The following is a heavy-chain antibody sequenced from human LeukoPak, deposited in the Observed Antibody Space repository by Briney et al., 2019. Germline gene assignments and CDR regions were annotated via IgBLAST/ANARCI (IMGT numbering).Heavy chain of an antibody. J-gene: IGHJ4*02. Sequence: GGFLRLSCVASGFTFSNYAMSWVRQAPGKGLEWVSGIVNSGGSTYYADSVRGRLTISRDNSKKTVYLQMSSLRGDDTAIYYCAKDRAGYSYGMFDSWGQGTLVTVSS. CDR2: IVNSGGST. D-gene: IGHD5-18*01. V-gene: IGHV3-23*01. CDR1: GFTFSNYA. CDR3: AKDRAGYSYGMFDS.